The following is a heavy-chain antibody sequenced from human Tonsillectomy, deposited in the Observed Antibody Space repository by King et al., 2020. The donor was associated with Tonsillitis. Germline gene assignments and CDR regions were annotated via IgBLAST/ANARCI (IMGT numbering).Heavy chain of an antibody. J-gene: IGHJ2*01. D-gene: IGHD6-19*01. CDR3: ARGGAVAGQDWYCDL. CDR2: IIPILGIA. Sequence: QLVQSGAEVKKPGSSVKVSCKASGGTFSSYAISWVRQAPGQGLEWMGRIIPILGIANYAQKFQGRVTITADKSTSTAYMELSSLSSEDTAVYYCARGGAVAGQDWYCDLWGRGTLVTVSS. CDR1: GGTFSSYA. V-gene: IGHV1-69*09.